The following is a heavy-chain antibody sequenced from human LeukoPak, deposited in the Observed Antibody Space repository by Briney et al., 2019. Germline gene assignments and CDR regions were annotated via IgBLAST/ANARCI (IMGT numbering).Heavy chain of an antibody. V-gene: IGHV1-58*02. J-gene: IGHJ3*02. Sequence: GTSVKVSCEASGFTFTSSAMQWLRQARGQSHERIGWIVVGSSNTNYEQKFQERVTITRDMSTSTAYMEMSSLRSEDTAVYYCAADGRGRASGSYYINDAFDMWGQGTMVTLSS. CDR3: AADGRGRASGSYYINDAFDM. D-gene: IGHD3-10*01. CDR1: GFTFTSSA. CDR2: IVVGSSNT.